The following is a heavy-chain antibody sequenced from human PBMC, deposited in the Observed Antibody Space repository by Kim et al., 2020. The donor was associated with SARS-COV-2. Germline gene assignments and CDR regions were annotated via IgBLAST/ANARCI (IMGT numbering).Heavy chain of an antibody. CDR3: ARGAVWYSSSDLSGWDV. CDR2: IYPGDSDT. Sequence: GESLKISCKGSGYSFTSYWIGWVRQMPGKGLEWMGIIYPGDSDTRYSPSFQGQVTISADKSISTAYLQWSSLKASDTAMYYCARGAVWYSSSDLSGWDVWGQGTTVTVSS. CDR1: GYSFTSYW. D-gene: IGHD6-13*01. V-gene: IGHV5-51*01. J-gene: IGHJ6*02.